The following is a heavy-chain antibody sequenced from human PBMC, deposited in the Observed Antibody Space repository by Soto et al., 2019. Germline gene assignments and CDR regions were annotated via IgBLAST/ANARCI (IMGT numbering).Heavy chain of an antibody. J-gene: IGHJ4*02. Sequence: ASVKVSCKASGYTFSDFYLHWVRQAPGHGLEWVGWINPTRGGTNYAQKFRDRVTVTADPSISTAYMEFSRLSSDDTAVYYCARGQLLRSDWGQGTLVTVSS. V-gene: IGHV1-2*02. CDR2: INPTRGGT. D-gene: IGHD2-15*01. CDR3: ARGQLLRSD. CDR1: GYTFSDFY.